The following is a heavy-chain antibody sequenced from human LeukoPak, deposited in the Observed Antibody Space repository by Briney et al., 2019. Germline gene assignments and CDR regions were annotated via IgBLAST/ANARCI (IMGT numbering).Heavy chain of an antibody. CDR3: AREVRGVISYCFDY. CDR1: GGSISSYY. J-gene: IGHJ4*02. Sequence: PSETLSLTCTVSGGSISSYYWSWIRQPPGKGLEWIGYIYYSGSTNYNPSLKSRVTISVDTSKNQFSLKLSSVTAADTAVYYCAREVRGVISYCFDYWGQGTLVTVSS. D-gene: IGHD3-10*01. V-gene: IGHV4-59*12. CDR2: IYYSGST.